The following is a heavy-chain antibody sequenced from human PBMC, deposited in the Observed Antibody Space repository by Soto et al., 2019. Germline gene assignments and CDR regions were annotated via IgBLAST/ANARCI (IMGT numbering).Heavy chain of an antibody. V-gene: IGHV4-61*01. CDR1: GDSVTSPSYY. Sequence: SETLSLTCSASGDSVTSPSYYWSWVRQPPGKRPEWIGYASHDGDTVYNPSLDSRVTISVDTSTNQFSLILNSVTTADTAVYYCAREGGVLRMSNWFDAWGQGIQVTVSS. CDR3: AREGGVLRMSNWFDA. D-gene: IGHD3-3*01. CDR2: ASHDGDT. J-gene: IGHJ5*02.